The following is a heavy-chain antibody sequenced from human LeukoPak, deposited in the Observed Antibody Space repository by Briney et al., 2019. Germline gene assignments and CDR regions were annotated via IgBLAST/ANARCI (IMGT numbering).Heavy chain of an antibody. Sequence: SETLSLTCTASGCSFSSYYLNWIRQPPGKGLEWIAYIYYSGSTNYNPSLKSRGPISVDTYNNQFSLKLSSVTAADTAVYYYARDSRSGWYGNYFDYWGQGTLVTVSS. CDR1: GCSFSSYY. J-gene: IGHJ4*02. CDR2: IYYSGST. D-gene: IGHD6-19*01. V-gene: IGHV4-59*01. CDR3: ARDSRSGWYGNYFDY.